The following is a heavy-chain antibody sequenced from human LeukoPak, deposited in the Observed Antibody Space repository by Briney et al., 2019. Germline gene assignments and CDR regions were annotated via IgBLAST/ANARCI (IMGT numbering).Heavy chain of an antibody. Sequence: ASVKVSCKASGFTFTGYYIHWVREAPGQGLEWMGYINPHSGGTNSPQKFQGRVTMTTDTSISAAYMELSSLISDDTAMYYCVREGNELLSKNFDYWGQGTLVTVSS. J-gene: IGHJ4*02. CDR1: GFTFTGYY. CDR3: VREGNELLSKNFDY. V-gene: IGHV1-2*02. CDR2: INPHSGGT. D-gene: IGHD2-21*02.